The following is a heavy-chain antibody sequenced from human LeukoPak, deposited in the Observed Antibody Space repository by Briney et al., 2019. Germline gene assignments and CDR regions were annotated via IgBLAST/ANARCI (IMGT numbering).Heavy chain of an antibody. D-gene: IGHD2-21*01. CDR1: GGTFSSYG. Sequence: ASVKVSCKASGGTFSSYGISWVRQAPGQGLEWMGWISAYNGNTNYAQKLQGRVTMTRDTSTGTAYMELRSLRSEDTAVYYCARRTPRCGGTCYDAFDVWGQGTMVTVSS. J-gene: IGHJ3*01. CDR2: ISAYNGNT. V-gene: IGHV1-18*01. CDR3: ARRTPRCGGTCYDAFDV.